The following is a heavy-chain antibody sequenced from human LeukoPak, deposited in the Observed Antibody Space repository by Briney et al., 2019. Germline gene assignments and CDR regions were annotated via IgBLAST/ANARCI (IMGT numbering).Heavy chain of an antibody. V-gene: IGHV4-31*03. D-gene: IGHD2-15*01. J-gene: IGHJ3*02. Sequence: SQTLSLTCTVSGGSISSGGYYWSWIRQHPGKGLEWIGYIYYSGSTYYNPSLKSRVTISVDTSKNQFSLKLSSVTVADTAVYYCARVLTGYCSGGSCYSDAFDIWGQGTMVTVSS. CDR3: ARVLTGYCSGGSCYSDAFDI. CDR1: GGSISSGGYY. CDR2: IYYSGST.